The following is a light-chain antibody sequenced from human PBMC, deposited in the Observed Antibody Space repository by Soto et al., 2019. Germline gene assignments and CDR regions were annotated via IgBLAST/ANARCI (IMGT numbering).Light chain of an antibody. CDR2: DVS. CDR3: SSYTSTSTQV. Sequence: QSVLTQPASVSGSHGQSITISCTGTNSDIGDYRSVSWYQQHPGKAPKLVIYDVSNRPSGVSYRFSGSKSGNTASLTIPGLQAEDEADYYCSSYTSTSTQVFGTGTKVTVL. V-gene: IGLV2-14*03. CDR1: NSDIGDYRS. J-gene: IGLJ1*01.